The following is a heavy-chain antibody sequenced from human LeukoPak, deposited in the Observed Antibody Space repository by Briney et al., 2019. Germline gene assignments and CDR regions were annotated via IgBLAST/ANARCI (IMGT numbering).Heavy chain of an antibody. CDR3: ARTSDYGDYGNFDY. Sequence: SETLSLTCAVSGGSISSYYWSWIRQPPGKGLEWIGYIYYSGSTNYNPSLKSRVTISVDTSKNQFSLKLSSVTAADTAVYYCARTSDYGDYGNFDYWGQGTLVTVSS. CDR2: IYYSGST. V-gene: IGHV4-59*01. D-gene: IGHD4-17*01. J-gene: IGHJ4*02. CDR1: GGSISSYY.